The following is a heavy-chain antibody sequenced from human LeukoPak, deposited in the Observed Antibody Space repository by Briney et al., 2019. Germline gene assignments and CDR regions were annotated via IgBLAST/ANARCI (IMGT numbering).Heavy chain of an antibody. J-gene: IGHJ5*02. CDR1: GGSISSYY. CDR2: IYYSGST. Sequence: PSETLSLTCTVSGGSISSYYWSWIRQPPGKGLEWIGYIYYSGSTNYNPSLKSRVTISVDTSKNQFSLKLSSVTAADTAVYYCARRYYYGSGSPFAFDPWGQGTLVTVSS. D-gene: IGHD3-10*01. V-gene: IGHV4-59*01. CDR3: ARRYYYGSGSPFAFDP.